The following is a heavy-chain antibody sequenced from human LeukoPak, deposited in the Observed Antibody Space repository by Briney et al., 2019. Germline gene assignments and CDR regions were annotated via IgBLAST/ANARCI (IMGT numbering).Heavy chain of an antibody. CDR3: TTSSHYGDYYFDY. Sequence: KTGGSLRLSCAVSGFTFNTAYMSWVRQAPGKGLEWVGRIKSKTDGGTTDYAAPVKGRFTISRDDSKNTLYLQMNSLKTEDTAVYYCTTSSHYGDYYFDYWGQGTLVTVSS. V-gene: IGHV3-15*01. J-gene: IGHJ4*02. CDR1: GFTFNTAY. CDR2: IKSKTDGGTT. D-gene: IGHD4-17*01.